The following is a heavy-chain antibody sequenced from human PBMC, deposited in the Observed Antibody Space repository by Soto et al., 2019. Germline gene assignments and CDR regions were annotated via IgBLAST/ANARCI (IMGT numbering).Heavy chain of an antibody. D-gene: IGHD1-1*01. CDR1: GGSFSTYA. CDR2: GIPILGTT. Sequence: QVQLVQSGAEVKKPGSSVKVSCKASGGSFSTYAISWVRHAPGQGLEWMGGGIPILGTTNNAQKFQGRVTITADESTGRAYMQLASLRSEDTALYYCARNSGTYYYYDMDVWGQGTMVTVSS. CDR3: ARNSGTYYYYDMDV. J-gene: IGHJ6*02. V-gene: IGHV1-69*12.